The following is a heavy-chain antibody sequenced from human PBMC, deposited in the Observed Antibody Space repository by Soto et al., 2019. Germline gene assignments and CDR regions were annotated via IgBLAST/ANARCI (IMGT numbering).Heavy chain of an antibody. CDR1: GFTFSSYA. CDR2: ISSNGGST. J-gene: IGHJ4*02. V-gene: IGHV3-64D*06. CDR3: VKGGDIHYDILTGYYPRYYFDY. D-gene: IGHD3-9*01. Sequence: GGSLRLSCSASGFTFSSYAMHWVRQAPGKGLEYVSAISSNGGSTYYADSVKGRFTISRDNSKNTLYLQMSSLRSEDTAVYYCVKGGDIHYDILTGYYPRYYFDYWGQGTLVTVST.